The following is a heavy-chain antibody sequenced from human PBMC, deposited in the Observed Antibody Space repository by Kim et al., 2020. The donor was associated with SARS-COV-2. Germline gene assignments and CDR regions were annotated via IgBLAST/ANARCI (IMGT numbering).Heavy chain of an antibody. Sequence: SETLSLTCTVSGGSISSGSYYWSWIRQPAGKGLEWIGRIYTSGSTNYNPSLKSRVTISVDTSKNQFSLKLSSVTAADTAVYYCARSLTIFGVDEPPENWFDPWGQGTLVTVSS. CDR2: IYTSGST. CDR1: GGSISSGSYY. CDR3: ARSLTIFGVDEPPENWFDP. D-gene: IGHD3-3*01. J-gene: IGHJ5*02. V-gene: IGHV4-61*02.